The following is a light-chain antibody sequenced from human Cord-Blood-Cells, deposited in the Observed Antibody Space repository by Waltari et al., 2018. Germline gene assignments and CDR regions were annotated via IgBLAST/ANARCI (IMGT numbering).Light chain of an antibody. CDR1: SSAAGGYSH. J-gene: IGLJ2*01. CDR2: DVS. CDR3: SSYTSSRV. Sequence: QSALTQPASVSGSPGQSITISCPGTSSAAGGYSHVSWYQQHPGKAPKLMIYDVSKRPSGVSNRFSGSKSGNTASLTISGLQAEDEADYYCSSYTSSRVFGGGTKLTVL. V-gene: IGLV2-14*01.